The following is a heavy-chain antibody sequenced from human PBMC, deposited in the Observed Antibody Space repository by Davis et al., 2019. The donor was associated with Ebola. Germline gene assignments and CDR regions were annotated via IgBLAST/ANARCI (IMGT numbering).Heavy chain of an antibody. D-gene: IGHD6-6*01. CDR3: ARQTSDYYGMDV. CDR2: VDPRDSYI. Sequence: GESLKISCRGSGYSFSDSWIAWVRQMPGKGLEWMGRVDPRDSYISYSPSFQGHVTISTDKSISTAFLQWSSLKASDTAIYYCARQTSDYYGMDVWGQGTTVTVSS. J-gene: IGHJ6*02. CDR1: GYSFSDSW. V-gene: IGHV5-10-1*01.